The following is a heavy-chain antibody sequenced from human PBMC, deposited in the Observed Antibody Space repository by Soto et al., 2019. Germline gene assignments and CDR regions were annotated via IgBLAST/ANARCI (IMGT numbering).Heavy chain of an antibody. J-gene: IGHJ6*02. D-gene: IGHD1-1*01. CDR3: ARHIDVVGEPTAPGPSGALDV. CDR2: IYPGDSET. V-gene: IGHV5-51*01. CDR1: GYNFTNYW. Sequence: PGESLKISCKGSGYNFTNYWIGWVCQMPGKGLEWMGIIYPGDSETRYSPSFQGQVTISADKSISTADLQWSRLKASDTAVYYCARHIDVVGEPTAPGPSGALDVWGQGIMVTVSS.